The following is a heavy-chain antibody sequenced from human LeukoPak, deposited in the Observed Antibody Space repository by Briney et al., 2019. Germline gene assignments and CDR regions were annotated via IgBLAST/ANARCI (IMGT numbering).Heavy chain of an antibody. CDR1: GGSISSYY. D-gene: IGHD3-16*01. CDR3: ARGGGPPSYLDF. V-gene: IGHV4-59*01. Sequence: SEALSFTCTVSGGSISSYYWTWIRQPPGKGLEWIGYIHYSGSTNYKASLKSRVTISLDTSKNQFSLRMTSVTAADTAVYYCARGGGPPSYLDFWGQGTLVTVSS. J-gene: IGHJ4*02. CDR2: IHYSGST.